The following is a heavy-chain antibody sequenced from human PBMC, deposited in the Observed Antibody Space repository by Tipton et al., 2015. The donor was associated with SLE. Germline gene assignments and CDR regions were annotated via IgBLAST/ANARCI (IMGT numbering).Heavy chain of an antibody. CDR1: GGSFSGYY. Sequence: TLSLTCAVYGGSFSGYYWSWIRQPPGKGLEWIGEINHSGSNNYNPSLKSRVTISVDTSKNQFSLRLSSVTAADTALYYCASRPDWFDPWGQGTLVTVSS. CDR2: INHSGSN. J-gene: IGHJ5*02. V-gene: IGHV4-34*01. CDR3: ASRPDWFDP.